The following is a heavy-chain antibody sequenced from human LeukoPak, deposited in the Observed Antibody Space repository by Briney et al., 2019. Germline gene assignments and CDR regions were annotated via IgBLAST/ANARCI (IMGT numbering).Heavy chain of an antibody. CDR3: ASSTLYYYDSSGYYPFDY. CDR2: IYYSGST. D-gene: IGHD3-22*01. Sequence: PSETLSLTCTVSGGSISSSSYYWGWIRQPPGKGLEWIGSIYYSGSTYYNPSLKSRVTISVDTSKNQFSLKLSSVTAADTAVYYCASSTLYYYDSSGYYPFDYWGQGTLVTVSS. J-gene: IGHJ4*02. V-gene: IGHV4-39*01. CDR1: GGSISSSSYY.